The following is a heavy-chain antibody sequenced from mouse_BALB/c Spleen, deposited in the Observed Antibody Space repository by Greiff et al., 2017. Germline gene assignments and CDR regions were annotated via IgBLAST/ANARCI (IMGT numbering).Heavy chain of an antibody. D-gene: IGHD2-3*01. CDR3: ARDDGYYGGLAY. J-gene: IGHJ3*01. CDR1: GFTFSSYG. CDR2: ISSGGSYT. V-gene: IGHV5-6*01. Sequence: EVKVVESGGDLVKPGGSLKLSCAASGFTFSSYGMSWVRQTPDKRLEWVATISSGGSYTYYPDTVTGRFTISRDNAKNTLYLEMSSLRSEDTAMYYCARDDGYYGGLAYWGQGTLVTVSA.